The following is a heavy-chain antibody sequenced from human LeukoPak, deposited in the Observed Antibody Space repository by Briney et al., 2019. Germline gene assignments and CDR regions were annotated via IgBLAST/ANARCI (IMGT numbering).Heavy chain of an antibody. V-gene: IGHV4-31*03. CDR1: GGSISSGGYY. D-gene: IGHD3-16*02. J-gene: IGHJ4*02. CDR2: IYYSGST. CDR3: ARDRDYDYIWGTYRVFDY. Sequence: SETLSLTCTVSGGSISSGGYYWSWIRQHPGKGLEWIGYIYYSGSTYYNPSFKSRVTISVDTSKNQFSLKLSSVTAADTAVYYCARDRDYDYIWGTYRVFDYWGQGTLVTVSS.